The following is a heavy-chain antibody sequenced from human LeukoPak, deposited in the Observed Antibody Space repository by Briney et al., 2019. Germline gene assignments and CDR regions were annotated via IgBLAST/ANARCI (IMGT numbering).Heavy chain of an antibody. CDR1: GYSFTNYW. CDR3: ARLNLIVAIDY. D-gene: IGHD2/OR15-2a*01. J-gene: IGHJ4*02. V-gene: IGHV5-51*01. Sequence: GESLKISCKGSGYSFTNYWIGWVRQMPGKGLEWMGIIYSGDSDTRYSPSFQGQVTIPADKSISTAYLQWSSLKASDTAMYYCARLNLIVAIDYWGQGTLVTVSS. CDR2: IYSGDSDT.